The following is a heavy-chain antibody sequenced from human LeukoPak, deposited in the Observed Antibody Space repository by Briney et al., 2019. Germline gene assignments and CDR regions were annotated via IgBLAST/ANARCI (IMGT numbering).Heavy chain of an antibody. J-gene: IGHJ5*02. CDR2: IRYDGSNK. D-gene: IGHD2-15*01. CDR1: GFTFSSYG. CDR3: ARLRVVAATRWFDP. V-gene: IGHV3-30*02. Sequence: GGSLRLSCAASGFTFSSYGMHWVRQAPGKGLEWVAFIRYDGSNKYYADSVKGRFTISRDNSKNTLYLQMNSLRSEDTAVYYCARLRVVAATRWFDPWGQGTLVTVSS.